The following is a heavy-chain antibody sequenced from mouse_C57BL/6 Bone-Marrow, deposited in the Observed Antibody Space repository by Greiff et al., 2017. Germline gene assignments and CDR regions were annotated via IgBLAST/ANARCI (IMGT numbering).Heavy chain of an antibody. CDR2: IDPSDSYT. CDR3: ARESNWDYFDY. V-gene: IGHV1-69*01. CDR1: GYTFTSYW. Sequence: QVQLKQPGAELVMPGASVKLSCKASGYTFTSYWMPWVKQRPGQGLEWIGEIDPSDSYTNYNQKFKGKSTLTVDKSSSTAYMQLSSLTSEDSAVXYCARESNWDYFDYWGQGTTLTVSS. D-gene: IGHD4-1*01. J-gene: IGHJ2*01.